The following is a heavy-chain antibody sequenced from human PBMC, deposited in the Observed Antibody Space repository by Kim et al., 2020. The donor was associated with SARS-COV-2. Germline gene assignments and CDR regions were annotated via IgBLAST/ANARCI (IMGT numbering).Heavy chain of an antibody. Sequence: ASVKVSCKASGYNFNTFGISWVRQAPGQGLEWMGWISPFNGKTNFAQKFQDRVSMTTDTSTTTAYMELTSLRSDDTAVYYCARDNYYDAGGSDLRSWGQGTLVTVSP. CDR3: ARDNYYDAGGSDLRS. CDR1: GYNFNTFG. V-gene: IGHV1-18*01. D-gene: IGHD3-22*01. J-gene: IGHJ4*02. CDR2: ISPFNGKT.